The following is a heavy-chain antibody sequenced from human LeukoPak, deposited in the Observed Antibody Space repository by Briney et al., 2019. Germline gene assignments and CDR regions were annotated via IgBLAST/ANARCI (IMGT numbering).Heavy chain of an antibody. D-gene: IGHD2-2*01. CDR3: AKVYCSSTSCHCYFDY. CDR2: IRYDGSNK. V-gene: IGHV3-30*02. CDR1: GFTFSSYG. J-gene: IGHJ4*02. Sequence: PGGSLRLSCAASGFTFSSYGMHWVRQAPGKGLEWVAFIRYDGSNKYYADSVKGRFTISRDNSKNTLYLQMNSLRAEDTAVYYCAKVYCSSTSCHCYFDYWGQGTLVTVSS.